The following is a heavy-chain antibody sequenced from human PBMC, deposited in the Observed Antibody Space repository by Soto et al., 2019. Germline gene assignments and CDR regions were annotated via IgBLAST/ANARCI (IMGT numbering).Heavy chain of an antibody. D-gene: IGHD3-3*01. CDR1: GFTFSSYA. V-gene: IGHV3-23*01. CDR3: AKGHFSTYDFWSGPLNSFDP. J-gene: IGHJ5*02. CDR2: ISVSGGST. Sequence: GGSLRLSCAASGFTFSSYAMSCVRQGPGKGLEWVSAISVSGGSTYYADSVKGRFTISRDNSKNTLYLQMNSLRAEDTDVYYCAKGHFSTYDFWSGPLNSFDPWGQGTLVTVSS.